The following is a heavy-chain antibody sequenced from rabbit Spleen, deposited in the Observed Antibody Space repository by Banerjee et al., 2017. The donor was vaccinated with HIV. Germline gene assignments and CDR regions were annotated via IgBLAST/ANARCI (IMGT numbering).Heavy chain of an antibody. CDR2: INAGSGGDT. D-gene: IGHD4-1*01. CDR1: GFSFSSSYW. CDR3: ARWNSVWDFNL. J-gene: IGHJ4*01. V-gene: IGHV1S40*01. Sequence: QSLEESGGDLVKPGASLTLTCTASGFSFSSSYWICWVRQAPGKGLKWIACINAGSGGDTYYASWAKGRFTISKTSSTTVTLQMTSLTAADTATYFCARWNSVWDFNLWGQGTLVTVS.